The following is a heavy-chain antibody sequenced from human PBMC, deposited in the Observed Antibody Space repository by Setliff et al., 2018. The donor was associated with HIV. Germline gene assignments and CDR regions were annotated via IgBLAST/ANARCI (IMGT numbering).Heavy chain of an antibody. V-gene: IGHV3-9*01. CDR1: GFTFDDYA. J-gene: IGHJ1*01. CDR3: AKDASPIAVAGTRYFQH. D-gene: IGHD6-19*01. CDR2: ISWHSGSI. Sequence: PGGSLRLSCAASGFTFDDYAMHWVRQAPGKGLEWVSGISWHSGSIGYADSVKGRFIITRDNAKNSLYLQMNSLSAEDTALYYCAKDASPIAVAGTRYFQHWGQGTLVTVSS.